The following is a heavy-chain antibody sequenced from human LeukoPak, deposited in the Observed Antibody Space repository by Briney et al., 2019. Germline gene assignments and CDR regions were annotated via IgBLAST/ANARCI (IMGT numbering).Heavy chain of an antibody. Sequence: SETLSLTCTVSGGSISSCYWSWIWQPPGKGLEWIGYIYYSGRINYNPSLKSRVTISVDTSKNQFSLKLSSVTAADTAAYYCARDRYSGYVTKDCSGGSCRRPYYYYYMDVWGKGTTVTISS. V-gene: IGHV4-59*01. J-gene: IGHJ6*03. CDR2: IYYSGRI. D-gene: IGHD2-15*01. CDR3: ARDRYSGYVTKDCSGGSCRRPYYYYYMDV. CDR1: GGSISSCY.